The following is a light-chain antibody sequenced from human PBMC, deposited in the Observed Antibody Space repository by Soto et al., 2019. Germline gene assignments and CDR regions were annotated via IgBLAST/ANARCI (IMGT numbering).Light chain of an antibody. CDR1: QSLLYSPRNKSX. J-gene: IGKJ4*01. V-gene: IGKV4-1*01. CDR2: WAS. CDR3: QQYFSTPPLT. Sequence: DIVMTQSPDSLAVSLGERATINCKSSQSLLYSPRNKSXLAXFQQKPRQPPKLLIYWASSREIGVPDRFSGSESGTDFTLSISSLQPEDVAVYYCQQYFSTPPLTFGGGTKVDIK.